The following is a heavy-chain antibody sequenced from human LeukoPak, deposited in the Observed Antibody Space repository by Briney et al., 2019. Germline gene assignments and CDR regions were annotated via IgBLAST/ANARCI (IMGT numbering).Heavy chain of an antibody. J-gene: IGHJ4*02. CDR2: INHSGST. V-gene: IGHV4-34*01. Sequence: SETLSLTCAVYGGSFSGYYWSWIRQPPGKRLEWIGEINHSGSTNYNPSLKSRVTISVDTSKNQFSLKLSSVTAADTAVYYCARLILNYDFWSGYYPFDYWGQGTLVTVSS. CDR1: GGSFSGYY. CDR3: ARLILNYDFWSGYYPFDY. D-gene: IGHD3-3*01.